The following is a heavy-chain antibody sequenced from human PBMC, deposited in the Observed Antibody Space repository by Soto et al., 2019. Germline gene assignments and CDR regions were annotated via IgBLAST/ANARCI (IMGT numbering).Heavy chain of an antibody. CDR1: GYSFTSYW. Sequence: PGQSLKISCKGSGYSFTSYWIGWVRQMPGKGLEWMGIIYPGDSDTRYSPSFQGQATISADKSISTAYLQWSSLKASDTAMYYCARSIVPTAITRLYGMGVWGQGTSVTVSS. CDR3: ARSIVPTAITRLYGMGV. D-gene: IGHD3-9*01. J-gene: IGHJ6*02. CDR2: IYPGDSDT. V-gene: IGHV5-51*01.